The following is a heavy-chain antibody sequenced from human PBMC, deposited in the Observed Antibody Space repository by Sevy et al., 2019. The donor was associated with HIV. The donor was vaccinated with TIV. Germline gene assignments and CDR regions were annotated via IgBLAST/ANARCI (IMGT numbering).Heavy chain of an antibody. J-gene: IGHJ4*02. V-gene: IGHV1-2*02. CDR3: ARLEGYYDSKIFDY. D-gene: IGHD3-22*01. CDR1: GYTFTGYY. Sequence: ASAKVSCKASGYTFTGYYMHWVRQAPGQGLEWMGWINPNSGGTNYAQKFQGRVTMTRDTSISTAYMQLSRLRSDETAVYYCARLEGYYDSKIFDYWGQGTLVTVSS. CDR2: INPNSGGT.